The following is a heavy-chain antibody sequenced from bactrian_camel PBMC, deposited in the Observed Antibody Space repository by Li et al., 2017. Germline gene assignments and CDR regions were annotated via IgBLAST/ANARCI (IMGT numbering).Heavy chain of an antibody. CDR2: IDSDGST. CDR1: GYTYDTYC. Sequence: HVQLVESGGGSVQAGGSLRLSCEAPGYTYDTYCMGWFRQAPGEEREGVASIDSDGSTSYADSVKGRFTISRDSASNTVYLQMNGLKAEDTAMYYCAADDAGSADSDYCSRILLLNYRYDYTGQGTQVTVS. J-gene: IGHJ4*01. CDR3: AADDAGSADSDYCSRILLLNYRYDY. D-gene: IGHD4*01. V-gene: IGHV3S56*01.